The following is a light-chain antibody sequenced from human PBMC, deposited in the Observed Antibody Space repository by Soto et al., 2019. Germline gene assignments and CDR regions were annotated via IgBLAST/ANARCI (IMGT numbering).Light chain of an antibody. CDR1: QGISNY. Sequence: DIQMTQSPSSLSASVGDRVTITCRARQGISNYLAWYQQKPGKVPKLLIYAASTLQSGVPSRFSGSGSGTDFTLTISSLQPEDVATYYCPKYNSAPQAFGQGPKVEI. CDR3: PKYNSAPQA. V-gene: IGKV1-27*01. J-gene: IGKJ1*01. CDR2: AAS.